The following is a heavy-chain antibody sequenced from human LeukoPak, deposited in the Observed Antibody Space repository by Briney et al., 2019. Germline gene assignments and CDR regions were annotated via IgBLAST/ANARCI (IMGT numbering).Heavy chain of an antibody. D-gene: IGHD1-7*01. CDR3: ARGWNSDYFDY. CDR1: GFTFSDYN. CDR2: ISRSGSTK. J-gene: IGHJ4*02. V-gene: IGHV3-11*04. Sequence: GGSLRLSCAASGFTFSDYNMRWIRQAPGKGLEWVSSISRSGSTKYYADSVKGRFTISRDNAKNSLYLQMNSLRAEDTAVYYCARGWNSDYFDYWGQGTLVTVSS.